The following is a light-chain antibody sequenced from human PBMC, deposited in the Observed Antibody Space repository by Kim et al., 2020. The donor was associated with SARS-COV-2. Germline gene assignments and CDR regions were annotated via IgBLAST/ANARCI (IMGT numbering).Light chain of an antibody. CDR3: QQRSSWPLT. CDR1: QSVSSY. Sequence: VSPGERATLSCRASQSVSSYLAWYQQKPGQAPRLLIYDAANRATGIPARFSGSGSGTDFTLTISSLEPEDFAVYYCQQRSSWPLTFGGGTKVDIK. J-gene: IGKJ4*01. V-gene: IGKV3-11*01. CDR2: DAA.